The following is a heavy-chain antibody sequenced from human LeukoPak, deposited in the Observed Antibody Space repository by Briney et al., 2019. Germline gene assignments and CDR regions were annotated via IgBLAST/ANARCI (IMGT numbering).Heavy chain of an antibody. CDR2: IRSKNHGGTT. J-gene: IGHJ4*02. CDR1: GFTFGDYN. CDR3: TRGQYYPYGPEFDY. D-gene: IGHD3-10*01. V-gene: IGHV3-49*04. Sequence: GGSLRLXCTASGFTFGDYNMDWVRQAPGKGLERVGHIRSKNHGGTTDYAASVKGRFTISRDDSKSIVYLQMTSLKSEETAVYYCTRGQYYPYGPEFDYWGQGTLVTVSS.